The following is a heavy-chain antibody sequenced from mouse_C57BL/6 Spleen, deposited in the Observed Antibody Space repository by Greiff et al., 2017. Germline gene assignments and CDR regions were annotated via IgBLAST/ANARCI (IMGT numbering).Heavy chain of an antibody. V-gene: IGHV2-3*01. D-gene: IGHD2-2*01. Sequence: QVQLKESGPGLVAPSQSLSITCTVSGFSLTSYGVSWVRQPPGKGLGWLGVIWGDGGTNYHSALISRLSISKDNSKSQVFLKLNSLQTEYTATDYCAKGYDGVPFAYWGQGTLVTVSA. CDR3: AKGYDGVPFAY. CDR2: IWGDGGT. J-gene: IGHJ3*01. CDR1: GFSLTSYG.